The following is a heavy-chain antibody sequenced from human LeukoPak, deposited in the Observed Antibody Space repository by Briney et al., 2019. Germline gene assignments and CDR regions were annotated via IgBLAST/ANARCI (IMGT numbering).Heavy chain of an antibody. J-gene: IGHJ5*02. CDR3: ARDEAGSTSCSPCWFDP. CDR2: IIPILGIA. Sequence: ASVKVSCKASGGTFSSYAISWVRQAPGQGLEWMGRIIPILGIANYAQKFQGRVTITADKSTSTAYMELNSLRSEDTAVYYCARDEAGSTSCSPCWFDPWGQGTLVTVSS. D-gene: IGHD2-2*01. CDR1: GGTFSSYA. V-gene: IGHV1-69*04.